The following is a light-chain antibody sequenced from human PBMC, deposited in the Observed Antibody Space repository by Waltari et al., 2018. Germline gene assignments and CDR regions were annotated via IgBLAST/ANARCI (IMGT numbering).Light chain of an antibody. V-gene: IGKV2-30*02. CDR2: KVS. CDR1: QSLVHSDGNTY. CDR3: MQGTHWPPIT. J-gene: IGKJ5*01. Sequence: DVVMTQSPLSLPVTLGQPASISCSSSQSLVHSDGNTYLNWFLQRPGQSPRRLIYKVSKRDAGVPDRLSGSGSGTDFTLKISRVEAEDVGIYYCMQGTHWPPITFGQGTRLEIK.